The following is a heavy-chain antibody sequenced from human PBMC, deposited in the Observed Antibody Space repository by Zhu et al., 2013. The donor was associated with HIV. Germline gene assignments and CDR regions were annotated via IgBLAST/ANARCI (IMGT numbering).Heavy chain of an antibody. V-gene: IGHV3-48*03. D-gene: IGHD4-4*01. CDR2: ISSSGSTI. CDR3: ARGIYSNYGGVDY. Sequence: EVQLVESGGGLVQPGGSLRLSCAASGFTFSSYEMNWVRQAPGKGLEWVSYISSSGSTIYYADSVKGRFTISRDNAKNPLYLQMNSLRAEDTAVLYCARGIYSNYGGVDYWGQGTLVTVSS. J-gene: IGHJ4*02. CDR1: GFTFSSYE.